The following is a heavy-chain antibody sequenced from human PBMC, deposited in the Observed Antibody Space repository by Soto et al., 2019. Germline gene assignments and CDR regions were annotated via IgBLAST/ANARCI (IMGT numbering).Heavy chain of an antibody. J-gene: IGHJ6*02. CDR2: ISGSGGST. V-gene: IGHV3-23*01. D-gene: IGHD5-12*01. CDR3: AASDYYCYGMDV. Sequence: EVQLLESGGGLVQPGGSLRLSCAASGFTFSRYAMSWVRQAPGKGLEWVSAISGSGGSTYYADSVKGRFTISRDNSKNTLYLQMNSLRAEDTAVYYCAASDYYCYGMDVWGQGTTVTVSS. CDR1: GFTFSRYA.